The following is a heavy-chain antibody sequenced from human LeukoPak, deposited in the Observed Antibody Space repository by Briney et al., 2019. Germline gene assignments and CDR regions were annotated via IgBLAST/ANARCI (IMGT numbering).Heavy chain of an antibody. V-gene: IGHV3-21*01. Sequence: GGSLRLSCAASGFTFSSYSVNWVRQAPGKGLEWVSSISSSSSYIYYADSVKGRFTISSDNAKNSLYLQMNSLRAEDTAVYYCAREKAAAGLEGIDYWGQGALVTVSS. CDR1: GFTFSSYS. CDR2: ISSSSSYI. CDR3: AREKAAAGLEGIDY. D-gene: IGHD6-25*01. J-gene: IGHJ4*02.